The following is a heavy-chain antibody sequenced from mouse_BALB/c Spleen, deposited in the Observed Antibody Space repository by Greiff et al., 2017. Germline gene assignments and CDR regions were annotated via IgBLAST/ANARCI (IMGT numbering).Heavy chain of an antibody. CDR1: GFTFSSYG. CDR2: INSNGGST. V-gene: IGHV5-6-3*01. D-gene: IGHD1-1*01. Sequence: EVKLVESGGGLVQPGGSLKLSCAASGFTFSSYGMSWVRQTPDKRLELVATINSNGGSTYYPDSVKGRFTISRDNAKNTLYLQMSSLKSEDTAMYYCARVCYYGSIDYWGQGTTLTVSS. J-gene: IGHJ2*01. CDR3: ARVCYYGSIDY.